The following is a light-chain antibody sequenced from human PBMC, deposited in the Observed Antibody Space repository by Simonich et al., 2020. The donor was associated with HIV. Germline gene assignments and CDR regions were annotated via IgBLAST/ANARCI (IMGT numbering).Light chain of an antibody. J-gene: IGKJ2*01. Sequence: IVMTQSPDSLSVSLGERAPINYKSNQSLLSSRTNKNYLTWYQQKPVQPPKLLIYWASTREYGVPDRFSGSGSGTDFNLTISSLQAEDVAVYYCQQYYDTPYTFGQGTKLEIK. V-gene: IGKV4-1*01. CDR3: QQYYDTPYT. CDR2: WAS. CDR1: QSLLSSRTNKNY.